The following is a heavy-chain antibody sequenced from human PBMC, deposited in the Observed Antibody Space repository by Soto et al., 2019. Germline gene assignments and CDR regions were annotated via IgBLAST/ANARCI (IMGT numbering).Heavy chain of an antibody. V-gene: IGHV1-18*01. J-gene: IGHJ4*02. CDR3: ARDPSAYDLPAY. D-gene: IGHD5-12*01. Sequence: GASVKVSCKASGYTFTRSGISWVRQAPGQGPEWMGWISSYNGDTNYAQTFQGRVTMTTDTSTSTAYMELRSLRSDDTAVYYCARDPSAYDLPAYWGQGTLVTVS. CDR1: GYTFTRSG. CDR2: ISSYNGDT.